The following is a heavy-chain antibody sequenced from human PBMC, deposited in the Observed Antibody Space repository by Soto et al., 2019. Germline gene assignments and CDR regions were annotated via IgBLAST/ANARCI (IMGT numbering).Heavy chain of an antibody. CDR2: ISWNSGSI. V-gene: IGHV3-9*01. CDR1: GFKFDDYA. J-gene: IGHJ4*02. CDR3: VRMGRKLTWLQWPVDY. Sequence: SLRLSCAASGFKFDDYAMHWVRQTPGKGLEWVSSISWNSGSIDYADSVRGRFIISRDNAENSLYLQMRSLRHEDTAVYYCVRMGRKLTWLQWPVDYWGRGTLVTVSS. D-gene: IGHD6-19*01.